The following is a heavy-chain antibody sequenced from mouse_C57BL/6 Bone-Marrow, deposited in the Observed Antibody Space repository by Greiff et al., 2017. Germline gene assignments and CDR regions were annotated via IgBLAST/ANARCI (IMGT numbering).Heavy chain of an antibody. CDR1: GYTFTSYC. V-gene: IGHV1-69*01. CDR2: IDPSDSYT. Sequence: QVQLQQPGAELVMPGASVKLSCKASGYTFTSYCMHWVKQRPGQGLEWIGEIDPSDSYTNYNQKFKGKSTLTVDKSSSTAYMQLSSLTSEDSAVYYCATEFYYYGSSYWYFDVWGTGTTVTVSA. J-gene: IGHJ1*03. D-gene: IGHD1-1*01. CDR3: ATEFYYYGSSYWYFDV.